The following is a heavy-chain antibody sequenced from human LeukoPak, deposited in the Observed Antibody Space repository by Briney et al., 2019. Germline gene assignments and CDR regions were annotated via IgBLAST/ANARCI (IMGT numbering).Heavy chain of an antibody. D-gene: IGHD6-13*01. CDR1: GDSVSSNSAA. Sequence: SQTLSLTCAISGDSVSSNSAAWNWIRQSPSRGLEWLGRTYYRSKWYNGYAVSVKSRITINPDTSKNQFSLQLNSVTPEDTAVYYCARMHPPSYSSSWYVDYWGQGTLVTVSS. V-gene: IGHV6-1*01. CDR2: TYYRSKWYN. J-gene: IGHJ4*02. CDR3: ARMHPPSYSSSWYVDY.